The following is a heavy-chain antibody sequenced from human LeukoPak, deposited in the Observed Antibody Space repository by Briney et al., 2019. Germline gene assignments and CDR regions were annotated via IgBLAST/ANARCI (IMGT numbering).Heavy chain of an antibody. Sequence: SETLSLTCAVSGGSISSSNWWSWVRQPPGKGLEWIGEIYHSGSTNYNPSLKSRVTISVDKSKNQFSLKLSSVTAADTAVYYCAREGTAAAGTSLDYWGQGTLVTVSS. CDR2: IYHSGST. CDR1: GGSISSSNW. V-gene: IGHV4-4*02. J-gene: IGHJ4*02. CDR3: AREGTAAAGTSLDY. D-gene: IGHD6-13*01.